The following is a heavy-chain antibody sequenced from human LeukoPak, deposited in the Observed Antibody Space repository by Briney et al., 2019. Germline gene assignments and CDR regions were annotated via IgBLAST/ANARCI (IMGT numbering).Heavy chain of an antibody. CDR3: ARDLSDSAATGDY. D-gene: IGHD6-13*01. J-gene: IGHJ4*02. CDR2: VYSDDSA. CDR1: GFTFSSYS. V-gene: IGHV3-53*01. Sequence: PGGSLRLSCAASGFTFSSYSMNWVRQAPGKGLEWVSVVYSDDSAYYADSVRGRFTISRDNSKNTLYLQMNSLRAEDTAVYYCARDLSDSAATGDYWGQGTLVTVSS.